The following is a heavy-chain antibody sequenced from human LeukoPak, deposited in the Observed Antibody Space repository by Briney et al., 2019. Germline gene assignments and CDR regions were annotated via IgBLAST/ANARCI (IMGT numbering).Heavy chain of an antibody. V-gene: IGHV3-11*04. D-gene: IGHD4-17*01. J-gene: IGHJ4*02. Sequence: GGSLRLSCAGSGFTFSDYYMSWIRQAPGKGLEWTSYISSSGSPIYYADSVKGRFTISRDSAKNSLYLQMNSLRAEDTAVYYCARVRTTVTYYFDYWGQGTLVTVSS. CDR2: ISSSGSPI. CDR1: GFTFSDYY. CDR3: ARVRTTVTYYFDY.